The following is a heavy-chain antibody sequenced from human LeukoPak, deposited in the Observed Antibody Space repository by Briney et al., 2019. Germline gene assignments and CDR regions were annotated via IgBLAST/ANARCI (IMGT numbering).Heavy chain of an antibody. D-gene: IGHD3-22*01. Sequence: GESLKISCKGSGYSFTSYWIGWVRQMPGKGLEWMGIIYPGDSDTRYSPSFQGQVTISADKSISTAYLQWSSLKASDTAMYCCARLTLGPYYDSHPSGYYFDYWGQGTLVTVSS. J-gene: IGHJ4*02. CDR2: IYPGDSDT. CDR3: ARLTLGPYYDSHPSGYYFDY. V-gene: IGHV5-51*01. CDR1: GYSFTSYW.